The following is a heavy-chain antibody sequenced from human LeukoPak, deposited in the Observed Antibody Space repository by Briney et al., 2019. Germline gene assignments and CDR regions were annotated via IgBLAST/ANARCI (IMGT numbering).Heavy chain of an antibody. CDR3: AGRGDGNLYYFDH. D-gene: IGHD5-24*01. J-gene: IGHJ4*02. V-gene: IGHV3-7*04. Sequence: GGSLRLSCAASGFXFSSYWISWVRQAPGKGLEWGANIKQDGGDKYYVDSVKGRFTISRDNAKNSLYLQMNSLRPEDTAVYYCAGRGDGNLYYFDHWGQGTLVTASS. CDR2: IKQDGGDK. CDR1: GFXFSSYW.